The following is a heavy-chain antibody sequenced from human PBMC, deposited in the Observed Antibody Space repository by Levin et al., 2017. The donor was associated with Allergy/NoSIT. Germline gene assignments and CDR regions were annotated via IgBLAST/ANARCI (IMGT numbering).Heavy chain of an antibody. CDR3: AGGSGWLIDY. D-gene: IGHD6-19*01. CDR2: IKQDGSVN. V-gene: IGHV3-7*01. J-gene: IGHJ4*02. Sequence: ETLSLTCAASGFYLSSLWMNWVRQAPGKGLEWVAIIKQDGSVNLYVDSVKGRFTISRDNAKNSLYLQMDSLRVEDTAVYYCAGGSGWLIDYWGQGTLVTVSS. CDR1: GFYLSSLW.